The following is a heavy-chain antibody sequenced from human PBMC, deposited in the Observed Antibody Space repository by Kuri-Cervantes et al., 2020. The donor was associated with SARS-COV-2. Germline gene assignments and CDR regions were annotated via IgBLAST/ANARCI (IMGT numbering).Heavy chain of an antibody. V-gene: IGHV3-21*01. D-gene: IGHD5-18*01. CDR3: ARVHSYGPRDYYYYGMDV. CDR2: ISSSSSYI. CDR1: GFTFSSYS. Sequence: GGSLRLSCAASGFTFSSYSTNWVRQAPGKGLEWVSSISSSSSYIYYADSVKGRFTISRDNAKNSLYLQMNSLRAEDTAVYYCARVHSYGPRDYYYYGMDVWGQGTTVTVSS. J-gene: IGHJ6*02.